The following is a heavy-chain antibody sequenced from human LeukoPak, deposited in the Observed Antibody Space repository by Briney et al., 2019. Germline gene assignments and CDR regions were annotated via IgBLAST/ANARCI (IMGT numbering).Heavy chain of an antibody. V-gene: IGHV3-9*01. Sequence: GRSLRLSCAASGFTFDDYAMHWVRQAPGKGLEWVSGISWNSGSIGYADSVKGRFTISRDNAKNSLYLQMNSLRAEDTALYYCAKETIAAAGIDYWGQGTLVTVSS. CDR2: ISWNSGSI. CDR3: AKETIAAAGIDY. CDR1: GFTFDDYA. D-gene: IGHD6-13*01. J-gene: IGHJ4*02.